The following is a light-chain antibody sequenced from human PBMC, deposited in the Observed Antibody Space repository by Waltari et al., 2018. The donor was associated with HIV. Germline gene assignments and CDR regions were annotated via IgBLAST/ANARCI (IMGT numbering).Light chain of an antibody. Sequence: DIQMTQSPSSLSASVGDRVTITCRASQGISNYLAWYQQKPGKVPKLLIYAASTLQSGVPSRCSGSGSGTDVTLTISSLQPEDVATYYCQKYNSAPPLTFGGGTKVEIK. J-gene: IGKJ4*01. CDR3: QKYNSAPPLT. CDR1: QGISNY. CDR2: AAS. V-gene: IGKV1-27*01.